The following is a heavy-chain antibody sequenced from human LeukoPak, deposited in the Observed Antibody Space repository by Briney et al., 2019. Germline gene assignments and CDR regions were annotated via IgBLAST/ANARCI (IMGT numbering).Heavy chain of an antibody. V-gene: IGHV3-30*02. D-gene: IGHD3-10*01. CDR1: GFTFSSYG. CDR2: IRYDGSNK. CDR3: AKDRSGSYYNVMDDY. Sequence: GGSLRLSCAASGFTFSSYGMHWVRQAPGKGLEWVAFIRYDGSNKYYADSVKGRFTISRDNSKNTLYLQMNSLRAEDTAVCYCAKDRSGSYYNVMDDYWGQGTLVTVSS. J-gene: IGHJ4*02.